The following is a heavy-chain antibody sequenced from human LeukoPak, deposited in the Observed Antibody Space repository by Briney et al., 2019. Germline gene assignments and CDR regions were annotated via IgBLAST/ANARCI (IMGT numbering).Heavy chain of an antibody. CDR3: ARETWYYFDY. J-gene: IGHJ4*02. CDR2: ISYDGSNK. CDR1: GFTFSSYA. V-gene: IGHV3-30-3*01. Sequence: GGSLRLSCAASGFTFSSYAMHWVRQAPGKGLEWVAVISYDGSNKYYADSVKGRFTISRDNSKNTLYLQMNSLRAEDTAVYYCARETWYYFDYWGQGTLVTVSS. D-gene: IGHD2-8*01.